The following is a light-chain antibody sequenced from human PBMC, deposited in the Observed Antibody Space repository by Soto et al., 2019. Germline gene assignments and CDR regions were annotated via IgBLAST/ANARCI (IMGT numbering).Light chain of an antibody. CDR2: EVS. V-gene: IGLV2-14*01. CDR3: SSYTVSVTLYV. J-gene: IGLJ1*01. Sequence: QSVLTQPASVSGSPGQSITISCTGTNSDVGNYNYVSWYQQHPGKAPKLMIYEVSNRPSGVSNRFSGSKSGTTASLTISGLQAEDEADYYCSSYTVSVTLYVFGTGTKVTVL. CDR1: NSDVGNYNY.